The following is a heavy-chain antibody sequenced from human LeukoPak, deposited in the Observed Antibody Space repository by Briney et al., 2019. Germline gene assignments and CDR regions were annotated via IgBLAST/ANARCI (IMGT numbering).Heavy chain of an antibody. D-gene: IGHD4-23*01. CDR2: INYSGST. CDR1: GGSISSRSYY. J-gene: IGHJ4*02. V-gene: IGHV4-39*01. Sequence: SETLSLTCTVSGGSISSRSYYWGWIRQPPGKGLEWIGSINYSGSTYYNPSLKSRVTISVDTSKNQFSLKLSSVTAADTAVYYCARRPSYGGRGVEYFDCWGQGALVTVSS. CDR3: ARRPSYGGRGVEYFDC.